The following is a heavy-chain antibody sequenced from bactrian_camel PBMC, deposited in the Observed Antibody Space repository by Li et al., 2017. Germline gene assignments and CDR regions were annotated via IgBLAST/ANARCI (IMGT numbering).Heavy chain of an antibody. Sequence: HVQLVESGGGTVQAGGSLRLSCAASGPTLSSACMAWFRQAPGKEREELAAIDSDGRTKYADSVKGRFTISKDNADNTPYLQMDNLRPEDSGTYTCAANVCGYYLPNGYNAWGQGTQVTVS. D-gene: IGHD3*01. V-gene: IGHV3S55*01. CDR2: IDSDGRT. CDR1: GPTLSSAC. CDR3: AANVCGYYLPNGYNA. J-gene: IGHJ6*01.